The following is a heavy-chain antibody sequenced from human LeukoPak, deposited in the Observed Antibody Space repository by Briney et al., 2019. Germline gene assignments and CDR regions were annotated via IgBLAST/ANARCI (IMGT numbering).Heavy chain of an antibody. CDR1: GYSISSGYY. V-gene: IGHV4-38-2*02. CDR2: IYHSGST. Sequence: SETLSLTCTVSGYSISSGYYLGWLRQPPGKGLEWIGSIYHSGSTYYNPSLKSRVTISVDTSKNQFSLKLSSVTAADTAVYYCARDAHSESSPFDYWGQGTLVTVSS. CDR3: ARDAHSESSPFDY. D-gene: IGHD3-10*01. J-gene: IGHJ4*02.